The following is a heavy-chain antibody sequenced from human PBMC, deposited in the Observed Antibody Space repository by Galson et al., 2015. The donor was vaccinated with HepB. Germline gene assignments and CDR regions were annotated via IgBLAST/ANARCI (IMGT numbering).Heavy chain of an antibody. J-gene: IGHJ4*02. V-gene: IGHV3-9*01. CDR2: IRGNGVTI. Sequence: SLRLSCAASGFTFDDYAMHWVRQAPGKGLEWVSAIRGNGVTIDYADSVKGRFTISRDNAKNSLYLQMNSLRTEDTALYYCAKSREWYCSGGSCLTLDCWGQGTLVTVSS. CDR3: AKSREWYCSGGSCLTLDC. D-gene: IGHD2-15*01. CDR1: GFTFDDYA.